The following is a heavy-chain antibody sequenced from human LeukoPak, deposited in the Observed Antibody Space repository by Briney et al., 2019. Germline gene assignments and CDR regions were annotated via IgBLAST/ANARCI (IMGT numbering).Heavy chain of an antibody. J-gene: IGHJ1*01. CDR2: IYPGDSDT. CDR3: ARFDNYGGRAALYFQH. Sequence: GESLKISCKGSGYSFTSYWIGWVRQMPGKGLEWMGIIYPGDSDTRYGPSFQGQVTISADKSISTAYLQWSSLKASDTAMYYCARFDNYGGRAALYFQHWGQGTLVTVSS. CDR1: GYSFTSYW. V-gene: IGHV5-51*01. D-gene: IGHD4-23*01.